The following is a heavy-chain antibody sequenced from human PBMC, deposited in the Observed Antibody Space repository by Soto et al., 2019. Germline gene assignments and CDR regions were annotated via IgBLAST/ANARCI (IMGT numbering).Heavy chain of an antibody. Sequence: SETLSLTCAVSGYSISRGYHWGWIRQLPGKGLEWVGNVYHSGNIRSNPSLKSRVTISADTSKNQFSLELKSVDVADTAVYYCARGNYYDFEGINGAFDVWGQGTMVT. CDR3: ARGNYYDFEGINGAFDV. V-gene: IGHV4-38-2*01. CDR2: VYHSGNI. D-gene: IGHD3-22*01. J-gene: IGHJ3*01. CDR1: GYSISRGYH.